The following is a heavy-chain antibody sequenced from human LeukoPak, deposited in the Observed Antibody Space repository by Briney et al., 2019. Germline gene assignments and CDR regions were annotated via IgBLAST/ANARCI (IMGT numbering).Heavy chain of an antibody. V-gene: IGHV3-53*04. Sequence: GGSLRLSCAASGFTVSSNYMSWDRQAPGKGLEWVSVIYSGGSTYYADSVKGRFTISRHNSKNTLYLQMNSLRAEDTAVYYCARGRRGWLQLQWDYWGQGTLVTVSS. CDR2: IYSGGST. D-gene: IGHD5-24*01. CDR1: GFTVSSNY. J-gene: IGHJ4*02. CDR3: ARGRRGWLQLQWDY.